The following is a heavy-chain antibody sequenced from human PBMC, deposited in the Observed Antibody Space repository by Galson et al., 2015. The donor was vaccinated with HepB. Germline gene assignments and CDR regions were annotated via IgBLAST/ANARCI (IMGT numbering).Heavy chain of an antibody. J-gene: IGHJ2*01. Sequence: SLRLSCAASGFTFSSYAMHWVRQAPGKGLEYVSAISSNGGSTYYADSVKGRFTISRDNSKNTLYLQMSSLRAEDTAVYYCVKAVLWFGEYDLWGRGTLVTVSS. CDR2: ISSNGGST. CDR1: GFTFSSYA. D-gene: IGHD3-10*01. CDR3: VKAVLWFGEYDL. V-gene: IGHV3-64D*06.